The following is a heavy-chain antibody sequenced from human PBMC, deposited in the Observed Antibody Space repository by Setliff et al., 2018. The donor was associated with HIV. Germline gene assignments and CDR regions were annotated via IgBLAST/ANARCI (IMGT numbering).Heavy chain of an antibody. CDR1: GGSISGYY. Sequence: PSETLSLTCTVFGGSISGYYWSWIRQPPGKGLEWIGYIYYRGSTDYNPSLKSRVTISIDTSKNQFSLKLSSVTAADTAVYYCARSVDTTLVPAYYFDYWGQGTLVTVS. CDR2: IYYRGST. D-gene: IGHD5-18*01. V-gene: IGHV4-59*01. J-gene: IGHJ4*02. CDR3: ARSVDTTLVPAYYFDY.